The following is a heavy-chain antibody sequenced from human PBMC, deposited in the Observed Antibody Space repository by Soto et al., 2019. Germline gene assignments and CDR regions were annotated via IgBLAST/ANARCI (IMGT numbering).Heavy chain of an antibody. CDR2: ISYDGSNK. D-gene: IGHD3-10*01. Sequence: GGSLRLSCAASGFTFSSYGMHWVRQAPGKGLEWVAVISYDGSNKYYADSVKGRFTISRDNSKNTLYLQMNSLRAEDTAVYYCAKDSLPQWFGELLRDYLDYWGQGTLVTVSS. V-gene: IGHV3-30*18. J-gene: IGHJ4*02. CDR1: GFTFSSYG. CDR3: AKDSLPQWFGELLRDYLDY.